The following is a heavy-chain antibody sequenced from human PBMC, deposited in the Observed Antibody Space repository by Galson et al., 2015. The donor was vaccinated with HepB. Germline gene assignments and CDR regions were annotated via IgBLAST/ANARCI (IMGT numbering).Heavy chain of an antibody. CDR3: ATDLTDDYDDSGSLRFDP. J-gene: IGHJ5*02. V-gene: IGHV1-24*01. CDR2: FDPEAGET. CDR1: GHTLTKLA. Sequence: SVKVSCKVSGHTLTKLAIHWVRQAPGEGLEWMGGFDPEAGETIYAQKFRGRVTMAEDTFTDTTYMELSSLASEDTAMYYCATDLTDDYDDSGSLRFDPWGQGTLVTVSS. D-gene: IGHD3-10*01.